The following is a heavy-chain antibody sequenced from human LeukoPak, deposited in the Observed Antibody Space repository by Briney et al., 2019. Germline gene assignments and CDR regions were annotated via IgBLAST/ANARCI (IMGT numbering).Heavy chain of an antibody. D-gene: IGHD6-13*01. CDR3: TIDLSSWYGAPVLFDY. CDR1: GFTFSNAW. V-gene: IGHV3-15*01. Sequence: PGGSLRLSCAASGFTFSNAWMSWVRQAPGKGLEWVGRIKSKTDGGTTDYAAPVKGRFTISRDDSKNTLYLQMNSLKTEDTAVYYCTIDLSSWYGAPVLFDYWGQGTLVTVSS. CDR2: IKSKTDGGTT. J-gene: IGHJ4*02.